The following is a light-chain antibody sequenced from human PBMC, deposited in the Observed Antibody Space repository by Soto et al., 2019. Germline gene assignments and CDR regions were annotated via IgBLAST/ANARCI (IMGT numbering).Light chain of an antibody. Sequence: EIVLTQSPGTLSVSSGERATLSCSASQSVSSNYLAWYQQRPGQAPRLLIYDESSRATGVPDRLSGSGSGTDLNLTISRLEPEDFAVYYCQKYGGSPGTLGQGTKVDIK. CDR3: QKYGGSPGT. J-gene: IGKJ1*01. CDR1: QSVSSNY. CDR2: DES. V-gene: IGKV3-20*01.